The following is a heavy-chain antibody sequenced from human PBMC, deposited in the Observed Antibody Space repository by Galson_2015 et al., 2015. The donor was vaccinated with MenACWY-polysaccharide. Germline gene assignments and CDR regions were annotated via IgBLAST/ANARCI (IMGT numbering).Heavy chain of an antibody. Sequence: SLRLSCAASGFTFSSYWMHWVRQAPGEGLVWVSRINTDGSSTSYADSVKGRLTVSRDNAKNTVYLQMNSLRAEDTAVYYCARDPHCGAGCSIHDAFDVWGQGTKVTVSS. CDR3: ARDPHCGAGCSIHDAFDV. D-gene: IGHD2-21*02. V-gene: IGHV3-74*01. CDR1: GFTFSSYW. CDR2: INTDGSST. J-gene: IGHJ3*01.